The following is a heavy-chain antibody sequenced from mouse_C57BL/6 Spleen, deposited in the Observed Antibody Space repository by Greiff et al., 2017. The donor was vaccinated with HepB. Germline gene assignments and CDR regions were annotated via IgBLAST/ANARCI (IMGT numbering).Heavy chain of an antibody. CDR2: ISDGGSYT. CDR3: ARGHYGSSLGYFDY. CDR1: GFTFSSYA. Sequence: EVQLVESGGGLVKPGGSLKLSCAASGFTFSSYAMSWVRQTPEKRLEWVATISDGGSYTYYPDNVKGRFTISRDNAKNNLYLQMSHLKSEDTAMYYCARGHYGSSLGYFDYWGQGTTLTVSS. J-gene: IGHJ2*01. V-gene: IGHV5-4*01. D-gene: IGHD1-1*01.